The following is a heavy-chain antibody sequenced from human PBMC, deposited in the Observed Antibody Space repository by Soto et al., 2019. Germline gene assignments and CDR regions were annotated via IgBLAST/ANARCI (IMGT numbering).Heavy chain of an antibody. CDR3: AKTAGYDYVWGSSGLDP. D-gene: IGHD3-16*01. J-gene: IGHJ5*02. V-gene: IGHV3-30*18. CDR1: GFTFSSYA. CDR2: ISYDGSDK. Sequence: GSLRLSCAASGFTFSSYAMHWVRQAPGKGLEWVAVISYDGSDKYYGDSVKGRFTISTDDSKNTLYLQMNSLRVEDTAIYFCAKTAGYDYVWGSSGLDPWGQGTLVTVSS.